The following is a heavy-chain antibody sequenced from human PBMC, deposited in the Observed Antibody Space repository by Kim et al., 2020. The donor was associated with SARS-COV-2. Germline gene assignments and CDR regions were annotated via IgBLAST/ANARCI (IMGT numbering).Heavy chain of an antibody. J-gene: IGHJ6*02. V-gene: IGHV1-46*01. CDR2: INPSGGST. D-gene: IGHD2-2*01. CDR3: ARDPVVAGVLFHGMDV. CDR1: GYSFTRHY. Sequence: ASVKVSCKASGYSFTRHYIHWVRQAPGQGLEWLGVINPSGGSTTYAQRFQGRVSMTTDTSTSTVYMELTSLKSEDTAVYYCARDPVVAGVLFHGMDVWGQGTAVSV.